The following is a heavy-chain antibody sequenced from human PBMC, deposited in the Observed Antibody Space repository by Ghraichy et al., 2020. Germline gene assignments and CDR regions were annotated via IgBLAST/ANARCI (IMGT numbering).Heavy chain of an antibody. CDR1: GFTFSSYS. V-gene: IGHV3-48*02. CDR2: ISSSSSTI. CDR3: ARASPYYDFWSGSD. Sequence: GSLRLSCAASGFTFSSYSMNWVRQAPGKGLEWVSYISSSSSTIYYADSVKGRFTISRDNAKNSLYLQMNSLRDEDTAVYYCARASPYYDFWSGSDWGQGTLVTVSS. J-gene: IGHJ4*02. D-gene: IGHD3-3*01.